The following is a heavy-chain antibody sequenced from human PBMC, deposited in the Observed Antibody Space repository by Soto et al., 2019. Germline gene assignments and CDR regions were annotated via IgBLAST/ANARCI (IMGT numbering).Heavy chain of an antibody. Sequence: GGSLRLSCAASGLTFSSYAMSWVRQAPWKGLEWVSAISGSGGSTYYADSGKGRFTISRDNSKNTLYLQMNSLRAEDTAVYYCAKEVVGLGLTRVRGDCFDPWGQGTLVTVSS. CDR2: ISGSGGST. D-gene: IGHD3-10*01. CDR1: GLTFSSYA. CDR3: AKEVVGLGLTRVRGDCFDP. V-gene: IGHV3-23*01. J-gene: IGHJ5*02.